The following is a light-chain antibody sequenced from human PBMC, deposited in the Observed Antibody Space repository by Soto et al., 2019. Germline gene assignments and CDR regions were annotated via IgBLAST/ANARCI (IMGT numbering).Light chain of an antibody. CDR2: AAS. J-gene: IGKJ2*01. V-gene: IGKV1-39*01. Sequence: DIQMTQSPSSLYASVGDRVTITCRASQSITTYLNWYQHKPGTVTKLLIYAASSLHTGVPSRFSGSGSGTDFPLTIRSLQPEDFSTYCCQQSYTTPYTFGQGTTLEIK. CDR3: QQSYTTPYT. CDR1: QSITTY.